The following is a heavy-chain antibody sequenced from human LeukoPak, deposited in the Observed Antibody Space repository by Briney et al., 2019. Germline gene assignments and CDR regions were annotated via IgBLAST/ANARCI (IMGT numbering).Heavy chain of an antibody. CDR2: IYTSGSI. J-gene: IGHJ3*02. V-gene: IGHV4-4*09. D-gene: IGHD1-14*01. CDR3: ARDKGPEPGNAFDI. CDR1: GGSMSSYY. Sequence: PSETLSLTCTVSGGSMSSYYWSWIRQPPGKGLEWIGYIYTSGSINYNPSLQSRVTISLDTSKNQISLKLSSVTAADTAVYYCARDKGPEPGNAFDIWGQGTMVTVSS.